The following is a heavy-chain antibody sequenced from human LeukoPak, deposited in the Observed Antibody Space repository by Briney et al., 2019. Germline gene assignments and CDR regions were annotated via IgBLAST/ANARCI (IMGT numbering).Heavy chain of an antibody. CDR1: GGSISSYY. D-gene: IGHD6-19*01. Sequence: SETLSLTCTVSGGSISSYYWSWIRQHPGKGLEWIGYIYYSGSTNYNPSLKSRVTISVDTPKNQFSLKLSSVTAADTAVYYCARGGIAVGGAFDIWGQGTMVTVSS. CDR3: ARGGIAVGGAFDI. V-gene: IGHV4-59*08. J-gene: IGHJ3*02. CDR2: IYYSGST.